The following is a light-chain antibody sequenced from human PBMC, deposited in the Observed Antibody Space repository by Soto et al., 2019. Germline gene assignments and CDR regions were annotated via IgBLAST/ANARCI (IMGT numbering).Light chain of an antibody. Sequence: AIQMTQSPSSLSASVGDRVTIICRASQGIRNDLGWYQQKPGKAPKLLIYAASSLQSGVPSRFSGSGSGIDFTLTISSLQPEDFATYYCLQDYNYPLTFGGGTKVEIK. CDR1: QGIRND. CDR2: AAS. J-gene: IGKJ4*01. V-gene: IGKV1-6*01. CDR3: LQDYNYPLT.